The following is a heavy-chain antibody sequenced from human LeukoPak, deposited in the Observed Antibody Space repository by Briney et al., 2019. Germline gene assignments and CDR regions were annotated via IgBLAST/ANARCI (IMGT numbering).Heavy chain of an antibody. Sequence: GGSLRLSCAASGFTFSSYGMHWVRQAPGKGLEWVAVIWYDGSNKYYADSVKGRFTISRDNSKNTLYLQMNSLRAEDTAVYYCARRGLTVAGPRWYYFDYWGQGTLVTVSS. CDR1: GFTFSSYG. V-gene: IGHV3-33*01. CDR3: ARRGLTVAGPRWYYFDY. J-gene: IGHJ4*02. D-gene: IGHD4-23*01. CDR2: IWYDGSNK.